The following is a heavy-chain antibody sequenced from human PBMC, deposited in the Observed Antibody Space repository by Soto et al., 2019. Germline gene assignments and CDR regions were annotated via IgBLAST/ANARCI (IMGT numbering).Heavy chain of an antibody. CDR1: GFTFSSYS. Sequence: GGSLRLSCAASGFTFSSYSMNWVRQAPGKGLEWVSYISSSSSTIYYADSVKGRFTISRDNAKNSLYLQMNSLRDEDTAVYYCARDPGYDFWSGYSGEMYYFDYWGQGTLVTVSS. V-gene: IGHV3-48*02. J-gene: IGHJ4*02. CDR3: ARDPGYDFWSGYSGEMYYFDY. CDR2: ISSSSSTI. D-gene: IGHD3-3*01.